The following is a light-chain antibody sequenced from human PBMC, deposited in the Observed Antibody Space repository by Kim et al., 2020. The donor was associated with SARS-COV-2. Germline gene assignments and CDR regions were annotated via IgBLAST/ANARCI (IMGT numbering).Light chain of an antibody. CDR1: SGHSSYA. J-gene: IGLJ3*02. V-gene: IGLV4-69*01. CDR2: LDSDGSH. Sequence: QLVLTQSPSASASLGASVKLTCTLSSGHSSYAIAWHQQQPEKGPRFLMKLDSDGSHNKGDGIPDRFSGSSSGAERYLTISSLQSEDEADYYCQTWDTGVRLFGGGTQLTDL. CDR3: QTWDTGVRL.